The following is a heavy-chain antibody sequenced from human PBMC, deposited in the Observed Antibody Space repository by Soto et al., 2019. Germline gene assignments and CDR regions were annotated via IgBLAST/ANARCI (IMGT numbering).Heavy chain of an antibody. D-gene: IGHD3-9*01. CDR1: GYTFTSYG. CDR3: ARQGHTISLTEGQPNWFDP. CDR2: ISAYNGNK. V-gene: IGHV1-18*01. J-gene: IGHJ5*02. Sequence: ASVKVSCKASGYTFTSYGISWVRQAPGQGLEWMGWISAYNGNKNYAQKLQGRVTITTDTSTSTAYMELRSLRSDDTAVYYCARQGHTISLTEGQPNWFDPWGQGTLVTVSS.